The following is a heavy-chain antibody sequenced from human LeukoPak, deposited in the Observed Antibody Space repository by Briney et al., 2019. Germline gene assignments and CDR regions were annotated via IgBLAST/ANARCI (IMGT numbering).Heavy chain of an antibody. CDR3: AITYYYDSSGYYYSS. CDR1: GGTFSSYA. V-gene: IGHV1-69*05. CDR2: IIPIFGTA. Sequence: SVKVSCKASGGTFSSYAISWVRQAPGQGLEWMGRIIPIFGTANYAQKFQGRVTITTDESTSTAYVELRSLRSEDTAVYYCAITYYYDSSGYYYSSWGQGTLVTVSS. D-gene: IGHD3-22*01. J-gene: IGHJ4*02.